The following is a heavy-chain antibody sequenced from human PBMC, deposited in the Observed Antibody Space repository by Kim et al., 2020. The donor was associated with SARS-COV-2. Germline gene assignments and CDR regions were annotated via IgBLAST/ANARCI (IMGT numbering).Heavy chain of an antibody. CDR2: IIPIFGTA. V-gene: IGHV1-69*13. J-gene: IGHJ5*02. CDR3: ARIAAAGRSPFDP. CDR1: GGTFSSYA. Sequence: ASVKVSCKASGGTFSSYAISWVRQAPGQGLEWMGGIIPIFGTANYAQKFQGRVTITADESTSTAYMELSSLRSEDTAVYYCARIAAAGRSPFDPWGQGTLVTVSS. D-gene: IGHD6-13*01.